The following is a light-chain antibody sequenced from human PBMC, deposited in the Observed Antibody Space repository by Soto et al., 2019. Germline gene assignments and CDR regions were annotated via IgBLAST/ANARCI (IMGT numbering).Light chain of an antibody. J-gene: IGKJ1*01. V-gene: IGKV3-20*01. CDR1: QSVSSTP. CDR2: GAS. CDR3: NQYGSSPQT. Sequence: IVLTQSPGSLSFSPGDRATLFCRASQSVSSTPLAWYHQKPGQAPRPLIYGASTRASDIPDRFSGSGTGTDFTHTISRLEIEDFAVYYSNQYGSSPQTFGQGNQVEIX.